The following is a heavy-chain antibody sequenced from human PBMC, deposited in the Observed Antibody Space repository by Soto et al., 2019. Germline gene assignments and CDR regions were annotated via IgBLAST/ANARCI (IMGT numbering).Heavy chain of an antibody. Sequence: QVQLQESGPGLVKPSQTLSLSCTVSGASINSGDYYWSWIRQPPGKGLEWIGYIYYTGNTVFNPSRKSRVSISVDTPKNQFSLRLNSVTAADTAVYYCSSLPDGYTSGLDYWGPGTLVTVSS. V-gene: IGHV4-30-4*01. CDR1: GASINSGDYY. J-gene: IGHJ4*02. D-gene: IGHD5-12*01. CDR3: SSLPDGYTSGLDY. CDR2: IYYTGNT.